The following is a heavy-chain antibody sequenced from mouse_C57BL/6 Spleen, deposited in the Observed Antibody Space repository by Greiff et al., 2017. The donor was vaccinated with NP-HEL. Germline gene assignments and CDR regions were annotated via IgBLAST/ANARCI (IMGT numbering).Heavy chain of an antibody. D-gene: IGHD3-2*02. J-gene: IGHJ3*01. Sequence: EVQGVESGGGLVQPGGSMKLSCVASGFTFSNYWMNWVRQSPEKGLEWVAQIRLKSDNCATHYAESVKGRFTISRDDSKSSVYLQMNNLRAEDTGIYYCTGSSGYRGFAYWGQGTLVTVSA. CDR2: IRLKSDNCAT. V-gene: IGHV6-3*01. CDR1: GFTFSNYW. CDR3: TGSSGYRGFAY.